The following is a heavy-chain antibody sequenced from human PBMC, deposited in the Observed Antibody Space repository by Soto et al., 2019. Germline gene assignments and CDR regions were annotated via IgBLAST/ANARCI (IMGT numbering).Heavy chain of an antibody. V-gene: IGHV4-39*01. CDR3: ASLVLSYCGGDCYSP. J-gene: IGHJ5*02. CDR1: GGSISSSSYY. D-gene: IGHD2-21*02. CDR2: IYYSGST. Sequence: SETLSLTCTVSGGSISSSSYYWGWIRQPPGKGLEWIGSIYYSGSTYYNPSLKSRVTISVDTSKNLFSLKLSSVTAADTAVYYCASLVLSYCGGDCYSPWGQGTLVTVSS.